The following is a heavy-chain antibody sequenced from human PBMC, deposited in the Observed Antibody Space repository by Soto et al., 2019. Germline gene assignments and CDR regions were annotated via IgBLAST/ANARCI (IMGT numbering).Heavy chain of an antibody. CDR2: INWNGGST. J-gene: IGHJ4*02. CDR3: AKATRLTWELKNYFDY. D-gene: IGHD1-26*01. CDR1: GFTFDDYG. Sequence: PGGSLRLSCAASGFTFDDYGMSWVRQAPGKGLEWVSGINWNGGSTGYADSVKGRFTISRDNAKNSLYLQMNSLRAEDTALYHCAKATRLTWELKNYFDYWGQGTLVTVSS. V-gene: IGHV3-20*01.